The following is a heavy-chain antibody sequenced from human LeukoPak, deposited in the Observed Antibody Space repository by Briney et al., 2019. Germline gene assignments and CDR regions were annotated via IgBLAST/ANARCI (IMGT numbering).Heavy chain of an antibody. J-gene: IGHJ4*02. Sequence: GGSLRLSCAASGFTFSTSWMSWVRQAPGKGLEWVANIKQDGSEIYYVDSVKGRFTISRDNAKNSLYLQMNSLRVEDTAVYYCARAHNWKYGTFDYWGQGTLVTVSS. D-gene: IGHD1-7*01. CDR2: IKQDGSEI. CDR1: GFTFSTSW. V-gene: IGHV3-7*01. CDR3: ARAHNWKYGTFDY.